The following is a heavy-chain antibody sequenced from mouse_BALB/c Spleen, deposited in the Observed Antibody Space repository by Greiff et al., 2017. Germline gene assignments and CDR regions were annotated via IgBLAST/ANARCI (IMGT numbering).Heavy chain of an antibody. CDR2: INPSTGYT. V-gene: IGHV1-7*01. CDR1: GYTFTSYW. Sequence: QVQLQQSGAELAKPGASVKMSCKASGYTFTSYWMHWVKQRPGQGLEWIGYINPSTGYTEYNQKFKDKATLTADKSSSTAYMQLSSLTSEDSAVYYCARWDGYYYAMDYWGQGTSVTVSS. CDR3: ARWDGYYYAMDY. D-gene: IGHD2-3*01. J-gene: IGHJ4*01.